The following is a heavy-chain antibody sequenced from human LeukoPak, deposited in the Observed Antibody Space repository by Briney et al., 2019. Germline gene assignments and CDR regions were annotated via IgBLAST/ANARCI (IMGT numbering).Heavy chain of an antibody. CDR3: AKGGRGGTFLGGAFDI. J-gene: IGHJ3*02. CDR1: GFAFSRYS. V-gene: IGHV3-9*03. Sequence: SGGSLRLSCAAAGFAFSRYSMNWVRQTPGKGLEWVSGISWNSGSIGYADSVKGRFTISRGNAKNSLYLQMNSLRAEDMALYYCAKGGRGGTFLGGAFDIWGQGTMVTVSS. CDR2: ISWNSGSI. D-gene: IGHD2-15*01.